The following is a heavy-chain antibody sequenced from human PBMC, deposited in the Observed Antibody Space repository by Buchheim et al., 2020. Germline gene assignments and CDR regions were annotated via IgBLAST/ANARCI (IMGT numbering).Heavy chain of an antibody. CDR2: INGDGSQL. Sequence: EVQLVASGGGLVQPGESLRLSCAASGFTFTASWMAWVRQAPGRGLEWVATINGDGSQLYYEDSVKGRFTISRDNAKNSLYLQMNSLRAEDTAVYYCARDGSGWFGELPIDYWGQGTL. D-gene: IGHD3-10*01. CDR1: GFTFTASW. J-gene: IGHJ4*02. CDR3: ARDGSGWFGELPIDY. V-gene: IGHV3-7*01.